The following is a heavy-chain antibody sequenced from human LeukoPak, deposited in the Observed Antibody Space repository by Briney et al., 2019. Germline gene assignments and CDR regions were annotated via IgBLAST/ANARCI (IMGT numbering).Heavy chain of an antibody. CDR1: GFTFSSYG. CDR2: IWYDGSNK. J-gene: IGHJ4*02. CDR3: ARRVGDYFDY. V-gene: IGHV3-33*01. Sequence: GGSLRLSCAASGFTFSSYGMHWVRPAAAKGLEWVGVIWYDGSNKYYAGSVKGRFTISRDNSKNTLYLQMSSLRAEDTAVYYCARRVGDYFDYWGQGTLVTVSS. D-gene: IGHD1-26*01.